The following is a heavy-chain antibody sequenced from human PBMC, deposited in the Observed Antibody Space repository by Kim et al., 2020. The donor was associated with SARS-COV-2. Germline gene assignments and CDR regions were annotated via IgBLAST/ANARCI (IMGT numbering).Heavy chain of an antibody. Sequence: KFQGRVTITADKSTSTAYMELSSLRSEDTAVYYCARVGFSHDSSGYSRDYWGQGTLVTVSS. D-gene: IGHD3-22*01. V-gene: IGHV1-69*04. J-gene: IGHJ4*02. CDR3: ARVGFSHDSSGYSRDY.